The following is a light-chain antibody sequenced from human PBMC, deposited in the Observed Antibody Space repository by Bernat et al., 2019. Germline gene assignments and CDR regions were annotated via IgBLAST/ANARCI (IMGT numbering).Light chain of an antibody. Sequence: VLTQSPATLSLSPGERATLSCRASQSVDIYLAWYQQKPGQAPSLLIHNHSTRATGIPPRFSGSGSGTDFTLTISSLEPEDFAFYYCQQRKHWPPLTFGGGTKVEI. CDR3: QQRKHWPPLT. CDR2: NHS. CDR1: QSVDIY. J-gene: IGKJ4*01. V-gene: IGKV3-11*01.